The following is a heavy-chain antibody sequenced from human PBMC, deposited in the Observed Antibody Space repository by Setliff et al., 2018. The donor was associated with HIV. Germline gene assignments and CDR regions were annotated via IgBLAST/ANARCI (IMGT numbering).Heavy chain of an antibody. CDR2: LYYSGST. Sequence: SETLSLTCTVSGASISSGGYYWTWIRQHPGKGLEWIGYLYYSGSTNYNPSLKSRVTISVDTSKNQFSLKLSSVTAADTAVYYCARGEYYFDYWGQGTLVTVSS. J-gene: IGHJ4*02. V-gene: IGHV4-61*08. CDR3: ARGEYYFDY. CDR1: GASISSGGYY.